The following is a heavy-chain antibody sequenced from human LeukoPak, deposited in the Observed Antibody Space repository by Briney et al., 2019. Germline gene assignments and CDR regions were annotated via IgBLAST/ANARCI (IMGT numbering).Heavy chain of an antibody. J-gene: IGHJ3*02. Sequence: PSETLSLTCTVSGGSIITYYWTWIRQPPGKGLEWIGYIYYSGSTNYNPSLKSRVTISVDTSKNQFSLKLSSVTAADTAVYYCARDSSRSYGRDDVFDIWGQGTMVTVSS. CDR3: ARDSSRSYGRDDVFDI. CDR2: IYYSGST. CDR1: GGSIITYY. D-gene: IGHD5-18*01. V-gene: IGHV4-59*01.